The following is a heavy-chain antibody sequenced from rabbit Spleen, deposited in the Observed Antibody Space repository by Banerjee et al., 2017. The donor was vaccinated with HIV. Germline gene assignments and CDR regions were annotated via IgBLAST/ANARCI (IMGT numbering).Heavy chain of an antibody. D-gene: IGHD6-1*01. J-gene: IGHJ4*01. CDR2: IYTGDDNI. V-gene: IGHV1S40*01. CDR1: GFSFSSSDY. Sequence: QSLEESGGDLVKPGASLTLTCTASGFSFSSSDYMCWVRQAPGKGLEWIACIYTGDDNIYYASWAKGRFTISKTSSTTVTLQMTSLTAADTATYFCARGGDNIYGYDLWGQGTLVTVS. CDR3: ARGGDNIYGYDL.